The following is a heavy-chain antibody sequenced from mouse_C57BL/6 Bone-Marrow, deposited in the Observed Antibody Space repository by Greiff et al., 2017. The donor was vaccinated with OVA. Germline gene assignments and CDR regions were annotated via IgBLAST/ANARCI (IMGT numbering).Heavy chain of an antibody. J-gene: IGHJ2*01. V-gene: IGHV2-2*01. CDR1: GFSLTSYG. CDR3: ARKGGYLNYFDY. CDR2: IWSGGST. Sequence: VQLKESGPGLVQPSQSLSITCTVSGFSLTSYGVHWVRQSPGKGLEWLGVIWSGGSTDYNAAVISRLSISKDNSKSQVFFKMNSLQADDTAIYYCARKGGYLNYFDYWGQGTTLTVSS.